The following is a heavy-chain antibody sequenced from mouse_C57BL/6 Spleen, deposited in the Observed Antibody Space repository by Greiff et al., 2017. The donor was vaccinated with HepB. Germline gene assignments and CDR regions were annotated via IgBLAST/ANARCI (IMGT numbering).Heavy chain of an antibody. CDR3: EREGGYGRGWYFDV. CDR1: GFTFNTYA. V-gene: IGHV10-3*01. J-gene: IGHJ1*03. D-gene: IGHD1-1*01. CDR2: IRSKSSNYAT. Sequence: DVHLVESGGGLVQPQGSLKLSCAASGFTFNTYAMHWVRQAPGKGLEWVARIRSKSSNYATYYADSVKDRFTISRDDSQSMLYLQMNNLKTEDTAMYYCEREGGYGRGWYFDVWGTGTPVTVSS.